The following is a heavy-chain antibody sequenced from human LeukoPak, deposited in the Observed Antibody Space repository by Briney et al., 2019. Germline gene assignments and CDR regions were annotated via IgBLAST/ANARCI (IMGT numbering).Heavy chain of an antibody. J-gene: IGHJ4*02. Sequence: PGGSLRLSCAASGFTFIKYSMTWVRQAPGKGLEWVSAITGSGAFTDYADSVKGRFTISRDNAKNSLYLQMDSLRVEDTAVYYCARGWASEAFDYWGQGTLVTVSS. D-gene: IGHD3-16*01. CDR1: GFTFIKYS. CDR2: ITGSGAFT. V-gene: IGHV3-23*01. CDR3: ARGWASEAFDY.